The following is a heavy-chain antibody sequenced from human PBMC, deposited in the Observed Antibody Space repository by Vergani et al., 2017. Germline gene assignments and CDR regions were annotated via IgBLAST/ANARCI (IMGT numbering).Heavy chain of an antibody. Sequence: QVQLVQSGAEVKKPGASVKVSCKASGYTFTSYYMHWVRQAPGQGLEWMGIINPSGGSTSYAQKFQGRVTMTRDTSTSTVYMELSSLRSEDTAVYYCARDRGYGDYTNWFDPWGQGTLVTVSS. V-gene: IGHV1-46*03. J-gene: IGHJ5*02. CDR3: ARDRGYGDYTNWFDP. D-gene: IGHD4-17*01. CDR1: GYTFTSYY. CDR2: INPSGGST.